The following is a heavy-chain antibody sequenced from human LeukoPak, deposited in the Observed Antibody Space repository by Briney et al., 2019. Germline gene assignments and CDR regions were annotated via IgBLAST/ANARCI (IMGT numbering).Heavy chain of an antibody. D-gene: IGHD2-15*01. CDR3: ARSSDIVVVVAATPFDY. CDR1: GGTFSSYA. CDR2: IIPIFGAA. J-gene: IGHJ4*02. Sequence: SVKVSCKASGGTFSSYAISWVRQAPGQGLEWMGGIIPIFGAANYAQKFQGRVTFTTDESTSAAYMELSSLRSEDTAVYYCARSSDIVVVVAATPFDYGGQGTLVTVSS. V-gene: IGHV1-69*05.